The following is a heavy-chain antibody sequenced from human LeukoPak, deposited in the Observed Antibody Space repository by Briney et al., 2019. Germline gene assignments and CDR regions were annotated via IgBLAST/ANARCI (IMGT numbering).Heavy chain of an antibody. CDR1: GYTLTELS. V-gene: IGHV1-24*01. J-gene: IGHJ6*03. CDR3: ATVGHYDSSGYYYYMDV. CDR2: FDPEDGET. D-gene: IGHD3-22*01. Sequence: ASVKLSCKVSGYTLTELSMHWVRQAPGQGLEWMGGFDPEDGETIYAQKFQGRVTMTEDTSTDTAYMELSSLRSEDTAVYYCATVGHYDSSGYYYYMDVWGKGTTVTVSS.